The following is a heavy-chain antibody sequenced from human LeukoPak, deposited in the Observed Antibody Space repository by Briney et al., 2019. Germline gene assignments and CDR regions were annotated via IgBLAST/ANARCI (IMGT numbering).Heavy chain of an antibody. CDR3: TTDGDYYDSSINFDY. CDR1: GFTFSSYA. V-gene: IGHV3-23*01. D-gene: IGHD3-22*01. Sequence: GGSLRLSCAASGFTFSSYAMSWVRQAPGKGLEWVSAISGSGGSTYYADSVKGRFTISRDNSKNTLYLQMNSLKTEDTAVYYCTTDGDYYDSSINFDYWGQGTLVTVSS. J-gene: IGHJ4*02. CDR2: ISGSGGST.